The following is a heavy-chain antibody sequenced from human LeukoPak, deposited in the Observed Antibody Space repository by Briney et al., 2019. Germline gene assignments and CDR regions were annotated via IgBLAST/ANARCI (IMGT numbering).Heavy chain of an antibody. V-gene: IGHV3-23*01. CDR2: ISGSGGST. CDR3: AKGSTKENSGWPYYYYYGMDV. J-gene: IGHJ6*02. D-gene: IGHD6-19*01. CDR1: GFTFSSYA. Sequence: RTGGSLRLSCAASGFTFSSYAMSWVRQAPGKGLEWVSAISGSGGSTYYADSVKGRFTISRDNSKNTLYLQMNSLRAEDTAVYYCAKGSTKENSGWPYYYYYGMDVWGQGTTVTVSS.